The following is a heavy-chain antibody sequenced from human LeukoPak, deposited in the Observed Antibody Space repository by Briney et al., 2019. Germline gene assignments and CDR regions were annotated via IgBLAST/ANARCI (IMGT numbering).Heavy chain of an antibody. J-gene: IGHJ4*02. D-gene: IGHD4-17*01. CDR2: IYYSGST. CDR1: GGSISSSNYY. CDR3: ASARNDYGWYFDY. V-gene: IGHV4-39*07. Sequence: SETLSLTCTVSGGSISSSNYYWGWIRQPPGKGLKWVGSIYYSGSTYYNPSLKSRVTISVDTSKNQFSLKLSSVTAADTAVYYCASARNDYGWYFDYWGQGALVTVSS.